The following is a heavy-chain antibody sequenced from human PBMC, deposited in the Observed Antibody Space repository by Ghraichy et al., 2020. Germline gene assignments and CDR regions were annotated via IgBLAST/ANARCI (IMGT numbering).Heavy chain of an antibody. CDR3: ARHKGACYTTGCYRDWFDP. Sequence: DSLNISCTVSGDSISRSTYYWGWIRQPPGKGLEWIGSISSTGTTDDNPSLKSRLTLSVDTTKNQFSLKLSSVTAADTAVYYCARHKGACYTTGCYRDWFDPWGQGTQVTVSS. V-gene: IGHV4-39*01. CDR1: GDSISRSTYY. J-gene: IGHJ5*02. D-gene: IGHD2-2*02. CDR2: ISSTGTT.